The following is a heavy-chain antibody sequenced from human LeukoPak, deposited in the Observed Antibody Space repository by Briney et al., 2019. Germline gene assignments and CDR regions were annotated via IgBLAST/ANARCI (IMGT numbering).Heavy chain of an antibody. D-gene: IGHD3-22*01. J-gene: IGHJ4*02. Sequence: LSETLSLTCAVYGGSFSGYHWSWNRQPPGKGLEWIGEINHSGSTNYNPSLKSRVTISVDTSKNQFSLKLSSVTAADTAVYYCARGVGGPYYYDSSGYYRIHYYFGYWGQGTLVTVSS. CDR2: INHSGST. V-gene: IGHV4-34*01. CDR3: ARGVGGPYYYDSSGYYRIHYYFGY. CDR1: GGSFSGYH.